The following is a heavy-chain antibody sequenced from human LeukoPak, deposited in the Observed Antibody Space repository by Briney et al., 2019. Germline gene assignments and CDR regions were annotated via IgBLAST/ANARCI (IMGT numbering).Heavy chain of an antibody. CDR2: IKQDGSEK. D-gene: IGHD3-10*01. Sequence: GGSLRLSCAASGFTFSSYAMNWVRQAPGKGLEWVANIKQDGSEKYSVDSLKGRFTISRDNAKNSLYLQMNSLRAEDTAVYYCARDGVGAFDIWGQGTMVTVSS. V-gene: IGHV3-7*04. CDR3: ARDGVGAFDI. J-gene: IGHJ3*02. CDR1: GFTFSSYA.